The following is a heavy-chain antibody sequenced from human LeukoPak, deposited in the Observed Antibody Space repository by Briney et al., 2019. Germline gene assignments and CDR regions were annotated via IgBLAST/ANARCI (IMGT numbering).Heavy chain of an antibody. J-gene: IGHJ6*03. V-gene: IGHV1-2*02. CDR1: GYTFTSYY. Sequence: ASVKVSCKASGYTFTSYYMHWVRQAPGQGLEWMGWINPNSGGTDYAQKFQGRVTMTRDTSISTAYMELSRLRSDDTAVYYCARGYDILTGYFSYYMDVWGKGTTVTISS. D-gene: IGHD3-9*01. CDR2: INPNSGGT. CDR3: ARGYDILTGYFSYYMDV.